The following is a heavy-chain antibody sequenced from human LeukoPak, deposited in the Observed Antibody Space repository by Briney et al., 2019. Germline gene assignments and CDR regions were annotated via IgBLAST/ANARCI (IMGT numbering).Heavy chain of an antibody. CDR2: ISSGGGGT. J-gene: IGHJ4*02. Sequence: GGSLRLSCAASGFTLSSHWMHWVRQAPGKGLVWVSAISSGGGGTYYAASVKGRFTISRDNSKKTLYLQMNSLRAEDTAVYYCAKGDTIVRGVSDSWGQGTLVIVSS. CDR1: GFTLSSHW. D-gene: IGHD3-10*01. V-gene: IGHV3-23*01. CDR3: AKGDTIVRGVSDS.